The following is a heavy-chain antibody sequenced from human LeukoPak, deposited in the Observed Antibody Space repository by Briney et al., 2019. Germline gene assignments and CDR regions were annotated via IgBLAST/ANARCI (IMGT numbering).Heavy chain of an antibody. Sequence: GASVKVSCKASGGTFSSYTISWVRQAPGQGLEWMGRIIPIVGIANYAQKFKGRVTITADKSTSTAYMELSSLRSEDTAVYYCAREHLTGLLDYWGQGTLVTVSS. D-gene: IGHD4/OR15-4a*01. CDR1: GGTFSSYT. V-gene: IGHV1-69*04. CDR3: AREHLTGLLDY. CDR2: IIPIVGIA. J-gene: IGHJ4*02.